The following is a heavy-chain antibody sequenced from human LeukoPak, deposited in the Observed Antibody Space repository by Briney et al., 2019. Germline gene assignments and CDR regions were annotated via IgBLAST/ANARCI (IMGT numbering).Heavy chain of an antibody. CDR2: IIPSFGTA. J-gene: IGHJ4*02. Sequence: SSVKVSCKASGGAFSSYAISWVRHAPGQGLGWMGGIIPSFGTANYAQKCRGRVTITANESTSTAYMELSSRRSEDTAVYYCARVVSGRYYFDYWGQGTLVTVSS. CDR3: ARVVSGRYYFDY. D-gene: IGHD3-3*01. V-gene: IGHV1-69*01. CDR1: GGAFSSYA.